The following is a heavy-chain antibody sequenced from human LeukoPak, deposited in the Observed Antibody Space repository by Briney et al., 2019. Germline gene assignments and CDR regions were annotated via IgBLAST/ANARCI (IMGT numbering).Heavy chain of an antibody. V-gene: IGHV3-21*01. Sequence: PGGSLRLSCAASGFTFSSYSMNWVRQAPGKGLEWVSSISSSSSYIYYADSVKGRFTISRDNAKNSLYLQMNCLRAEDTAVYYCARDSDILTGYSYYWGQGTLVTVSS. CDR2: ISSSSSYI. J-gene: IGHJ4*02. D-gene: IGHD3-9*01. CDR1: GFTFSSYS. CDR3: ARDSDILTGYSYY.